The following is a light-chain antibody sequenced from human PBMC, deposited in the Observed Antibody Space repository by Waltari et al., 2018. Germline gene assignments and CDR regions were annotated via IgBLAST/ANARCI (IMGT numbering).Light chain of an antibody. CDR2: GAS. CDR3: QQYAASVVT. J-gene: IGKJ4*01. V-gene: IGKV3-20*01. Sequence: EIVLTQSPGTLSLSPGERATLSCRASQTISSSYLAWYQQRPGQAPSLLIYGASSRATGISDRFSGSGSGTDFTLTISGLEPKDFAVYYCQQYAASVVTFGGGTKVEIK. CDR1: QTISSSY.